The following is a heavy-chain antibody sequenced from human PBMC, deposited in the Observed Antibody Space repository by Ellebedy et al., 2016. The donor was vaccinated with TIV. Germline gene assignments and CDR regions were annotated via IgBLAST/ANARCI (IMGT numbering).Heavy chain of an antibody. CDR1: GFTVSSNY. V-gene: IGHV3-66*01. CDR3: ARDRRRGDDYGGMDV. Sequence: GESLKISXAASGFTVSSNYMSWVRQAPGKGLEWVSVIYSGGSTYYADSVKGRFTISRDNSKNTLYLQMNSLRAEDTGVYYCARDRRRGDDYGGMDVWGQGTTVTVSS. J-gene: IGHJ6*02. D-gene: IGHD3-10*01. CDR2: IYSGGST.